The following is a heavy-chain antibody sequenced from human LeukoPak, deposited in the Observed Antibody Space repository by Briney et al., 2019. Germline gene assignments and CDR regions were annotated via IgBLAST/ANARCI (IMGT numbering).Heavy chain of an antibody. D-gene: IGHD5-18*01. V-gene: IGHV4-34*01. J-gene: IGHJ6*02. CDR2: INHRGRT. CDR1: GGSFSGYY. Sequence: SETLSLTCAVYGGSFSGYYWSWIRRPPGKGLEWIGEINHRGRTNYNPSLKSRVTISVDRSKNQFSLKVSSVTAADTAVYYCARWIVDTAMAHYYGMDVWGQGTTVTVSS. CDR3: ARWIVDTAMAHYYGMDV.